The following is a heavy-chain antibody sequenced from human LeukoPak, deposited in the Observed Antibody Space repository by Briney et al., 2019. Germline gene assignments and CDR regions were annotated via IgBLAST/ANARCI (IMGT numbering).Heavy chain of an antibody. CDR1: GGSFSGYY. V-gene: IGHV4-34*01. CDR3: ARVGSSWYRYYYYYMDV. D-gene: IGHD6-13*01. Sequence: SETLSLTCAVYGGSFSGYYWSWIRQPPGKGLEWIGEINHSGSTNYNPSLKSRVTISVDTSKNQFSLKLSSVTAADTAVYYCARVGSSWYRYYYYYMDVWGKGTTVIVSS. CDR2: INHSGST. J-gene: IGHJ6*03.